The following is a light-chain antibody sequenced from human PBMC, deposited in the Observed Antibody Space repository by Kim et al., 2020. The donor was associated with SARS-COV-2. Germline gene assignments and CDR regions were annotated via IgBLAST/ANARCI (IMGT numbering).Light chain of an antibody. Sequence: SYELTQPPSVSVAPRETAKITCGGNNIGDKGVNWYQQKPGQAPVLVIFYDSDRPSGVPVRISGSNSGNTATLTISRVEAGDEADYYCQGWDGNTDHVIFG. CDR3: QGWDGNTDHVI. J-gene: IGLJ2*01. CDR1: NIGDKG. V-gene: IGLV3-21*04. CDR2: YDS.